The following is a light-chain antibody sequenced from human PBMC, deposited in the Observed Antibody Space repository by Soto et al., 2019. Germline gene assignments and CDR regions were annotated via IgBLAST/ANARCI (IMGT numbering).Light chain of an antibody. J-gene: IGKJ1*01. CDR1: QSLVYSDGNTY. Sequence: DVVMTQSPLSLPVTLGQPASISCRSSQSLVYSDGNTYLNWFQQRPGQSPRRLMYKVSTRDSGVPDRFSGSGSGTDFTLRISRVKPGDVGVYYCMQGTHWWTFGQGTKVEIK. CDR3: MQGTHWWT. CDR2: KVS. V-gene: IGKV2-30*01.